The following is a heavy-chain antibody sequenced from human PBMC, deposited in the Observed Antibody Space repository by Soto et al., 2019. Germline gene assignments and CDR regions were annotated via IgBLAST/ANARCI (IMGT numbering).Heavy chain of an antibody. J-gene: IGHJ6*02. D-gene: IGHD6-6*01. CDR3: ARLSEQLAPYGMDV. V-gene: IGHV1-58*02. Sequence: GASVKVSCKASVFTYSTSAMQWVRQARGQRLEWIGWIVVGSGNTNYAQKFQERVTITRDMSTSTAYLQWSSLKASDTAMYYCARLSEQLAPYGMDVWGQGTTVTVSS. CDR1: VFTYSTSA. CDR2: IVVGSGNT.